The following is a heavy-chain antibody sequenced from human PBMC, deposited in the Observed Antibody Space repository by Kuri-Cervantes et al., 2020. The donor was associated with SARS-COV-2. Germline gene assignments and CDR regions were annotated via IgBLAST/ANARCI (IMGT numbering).Heavy chain of an antibody. J-gene: IGHJ6*01. CDR3: AKGSSGSGDAPYHYFGMDV. CDR1: GFTFDDYD. Sequence: GGSLRLSCAASGFTFDDYDMHWVRQAPGKGLEWVSDISGSGGRTNYADSVQDRFTVSRDNSKNTLYLQMNRLRAEDTAGYYCAKGSSGSGDAPYHYFGMDVWGQGTTVTVSS. V-gene: IGHV3-23*01. D-gene: IGHD1-1*01. CDR2: ISGSGGRT.